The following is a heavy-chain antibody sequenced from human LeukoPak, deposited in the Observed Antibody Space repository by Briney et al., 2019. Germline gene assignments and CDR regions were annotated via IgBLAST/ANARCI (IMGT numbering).Heavy chain of an antibody. V-gene: IGHV1-2*06. CDR3: ARLYSSSWTFDY. CDR1: GYTFTGYY. J-gene: IGHJ4*02. CDR2: INPNSGGT. Sequence: ASVKVSCKASGYTFTGYYMHWERQATGQGLEWMGRINPNSGGTNYAQKFQGRVTMTRDTSISTAYLELSRLRSDDTAVYYCARLYSSSWTFDYWGQGTLVTVSS. D-gene: IGHD6-13*01.